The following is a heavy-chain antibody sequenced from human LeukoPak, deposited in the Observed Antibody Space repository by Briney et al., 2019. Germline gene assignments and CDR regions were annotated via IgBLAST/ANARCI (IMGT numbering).Heavy chain of an antibody. D-gene: IGHD1-26*01. CDR3: AKLLDHSRGFYYNAMDV. Sequence: GGSLRLSCAASGFTFTSYSMNWVRQPPGKGLEWVSTMSAGDASTYYADSVQGRFTISRDNSKNTLSLQMNTLRAEDTAVYYCAKLLDHSRGFYYNAMDVWGRGTTVTVSS. J-gene: IGHJ6*02. V-gene: IGHV3-23*01. CDR2: MSAGDAST. CDR1: GFTFTSYS.